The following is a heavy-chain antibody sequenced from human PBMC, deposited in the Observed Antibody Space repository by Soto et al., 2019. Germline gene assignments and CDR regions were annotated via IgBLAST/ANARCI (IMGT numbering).Heavy chain of an antibody. CDR3: ARERAFGESSPGYYYYGMDV. J-gene: IGHJ6*02. Sequence: QVQLRESGPGLVKPSGTLSLTCAVSGGSISSSNWWSWVRQTPGKGLEWIGEIYHSGSTNYNPSLKSRVTISVDKSKNQFSLKLSSVSAADTAVYYCARERAFGESSPGYYYYGMDVWGQGTTVTVSS. V-gene: IGHV4-4*02. D-gene: IGHD3-10*01. CDR2: IYHSGST. CDR1: GGSISSSNW.